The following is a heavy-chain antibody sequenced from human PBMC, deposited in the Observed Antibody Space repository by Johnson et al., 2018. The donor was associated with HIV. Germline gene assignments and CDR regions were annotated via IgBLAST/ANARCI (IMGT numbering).Heavy chain of an antibody. D-gene: IGHD1-1*01. V-gene: IGHV3-30*04. J-gene: IGHJ3*02. CDR1: GFTFSSYA. CDR3: AKDATLQDGTGAFDI. Sequence: QVQLVESGGGVVQPGRSLKLSCSASGFTFSSYALHWVRQAPGKWLEWVAVISYDGDNKYYADSVKGRFTISRDNSKNTLYLQMNSLRAEDTAVYYCAKDATLQDGTGAFDIWGQGTMVTVSS. CDR2: ISYDGDNK.